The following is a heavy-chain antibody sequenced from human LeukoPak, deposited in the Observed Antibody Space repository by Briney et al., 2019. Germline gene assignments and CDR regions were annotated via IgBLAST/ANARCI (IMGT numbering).Heavy chain of an antibody. CDR2: ISSSSSYI. CDR3: AREACSSTSCYLRYYGVDV. J-gene: IGHJ6*02. Sequence: PGGSPRLSCEASGFTFSAYAMTWVRQAPGKGLEWVSYISSSSSYIYYADSVKGRFTISRDNAKNSLYLQMNSLRAEDTAVYYCAREACSSTSCYLRYYGVDVWGQGTTVTVSS. V-gene: IGHV3-21*01. D-gene: IGHD2-2*01. CDR1: GFTFSAYA.